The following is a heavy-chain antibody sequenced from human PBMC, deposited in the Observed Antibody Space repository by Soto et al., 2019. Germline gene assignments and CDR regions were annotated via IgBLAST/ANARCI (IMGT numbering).Heavy chain of an antibody. CDR2: IYYSGST. Sequence: QVQLQESGPGLVKPSQTLSLTCTVSGGSISSGGYYWSWIRQHPGKGLEWIGYIYYSGSTYYKPSLKSRVTISVDTSKNQFSLKLSSVTAADTAVYYCARVFRAVADYYYYGMDVWGQGTTVTVSS. V-gene: IGHV4-31*03. CDR1: GGSISSGGYY. D-gene: IGHD6-19*01. J-gene: IGHJ6*02. CDR3: ARVFRAVADYYYYGMDV.